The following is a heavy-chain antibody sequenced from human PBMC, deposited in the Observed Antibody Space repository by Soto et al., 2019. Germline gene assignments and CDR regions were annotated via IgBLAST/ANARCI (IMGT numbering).Heavy chain of an antibody. D-gene: IGHD2-2*01. CDR2: IYYSGST. CDR3: ASWGYCSSTSCSGGGDYFDY. J-gene: IGHJ4*02. CDR1: GGSISSSSYY. Sequence: PSETLSLTCTVSGGSISSSSYYWGWIRQPPGKGLEWIGSIYYSGSTYYNPSLKSRVTISVDTSKNQFSLKLSSVTAADTAVYYCASWGYCSSTSCSGGGDYFDYWGQGTLVTV. V-gene: IGHV4-39*01.